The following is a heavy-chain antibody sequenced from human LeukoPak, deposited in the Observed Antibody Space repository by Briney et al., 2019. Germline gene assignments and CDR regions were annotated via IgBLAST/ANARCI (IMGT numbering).Heavy chain of an antibody. D-gene: IGHD2/OR15-2a*01. Sequence: GGSLRLSCAASGFTFSSYGMHWVRQAPGKELEWVAFIRYDGSNKYYADSVKGRFTISRDNSKNTLYLQLNSLRAEDTALYYCANTGNSRGAYWGQGTLVTVSS. CDR2: IRYDGSNK. J-gene: IGHJ4*02. CDR3: ANTGNSRGAY. V-gene: IGHV3-30*02. CDR1: GFTFSSYG.